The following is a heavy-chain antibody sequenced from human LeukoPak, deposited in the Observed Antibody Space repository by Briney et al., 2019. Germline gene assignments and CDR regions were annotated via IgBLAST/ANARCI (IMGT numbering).Heavy chain of an antibody. V-gene: IGHV3-11*01. CDR2: ISSSGSTI. Sequence: GGSLRLSCAASGFTFSDYYMSWIRQTPGKGLEWVSYISSSGSTIFYADSVKGRFIISRDNAKNSLYLQMNSLRAEDTAVYYCARVVYCTGGICQIFAFDTWGQGTKVTVSS. CDR1: GFTFSDYY. D-gene: IGHD2-15*01. J-gene: IGHJ3*02. CDR3: ARVVYCTGGICQIFAFDT.